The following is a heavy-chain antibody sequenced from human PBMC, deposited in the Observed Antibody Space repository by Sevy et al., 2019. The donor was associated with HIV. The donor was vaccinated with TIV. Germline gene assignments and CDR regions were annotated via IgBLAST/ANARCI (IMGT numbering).Heavy chain of an antibody. CDR2: INHSGST. Sequence: SETLSLTCAVYGGSFSGYYWSWIRQPPGKGLEWIGEINHSGSTNYNPSLKSRVTISVDTSKNQFSLQLNSVTPEDTAVYYCARARYTGSYVDYNWFDPWGQGTLVTVSS. CDR1: GGSFSGYY. V-gene: IGHV4-34*01. CDR3: ARARYTGSYVDYNWFDP. J-gene: IGHJ5*02. D-gene: IGHD1-26*01.